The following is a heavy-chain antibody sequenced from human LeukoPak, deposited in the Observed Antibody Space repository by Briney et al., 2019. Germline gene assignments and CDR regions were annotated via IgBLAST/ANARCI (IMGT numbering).Heavy chain of an antibody. CDR2: IIPIFGTA. J-gene: IGHJ6*02. CDR1: GGTFSSYA. D-gene: IGHD3-10*01. V-gene: IGHV1-69*13. Sequence: ASVKVSCKASGGTFSSYAISWVRQAPGQGLEWMGGIIPIFGTANYAQKFQGRVTITADESTSTAYMELSSLRSEDTAVYYCARDYYGSGSPHYGTDVWGQGTTVTVSS. CDR3: ARDYYGSGSPHYGTDV.